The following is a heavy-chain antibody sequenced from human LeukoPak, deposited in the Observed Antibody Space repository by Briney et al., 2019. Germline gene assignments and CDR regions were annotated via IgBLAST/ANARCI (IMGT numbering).Heavy chain of an antibody. D-gene: IGHD3-10*01. V-gene: IGHV3-21*01. J-gene: IGHJ4*02. CDR3: ARDQGLLWFGSHTSFDY. CDR2: ISSSSSYI. CDR1: GFTFSSYW. Sequence: SGGSLRLSCEASGFTFSSYWMNWVRQAPGKGLEWVSSISSSSSYIYYADSVEGRFTISRDNAKNSLYLQMNSLRAEDTAVYYCARDQGLLWFGSHTSFDYWGQGTLVTVSS.